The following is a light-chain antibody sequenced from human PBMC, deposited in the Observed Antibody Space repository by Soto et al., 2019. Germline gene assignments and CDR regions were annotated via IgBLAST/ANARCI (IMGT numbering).Light chain of an antibody. CDR1: SSDVGGYNY. CDR3: SSFTSINTWV. Sequence: QSALTQPASVSGSPGQSITISCTGTSSDVGGYNYVSWYQQHPGKAPKLMIYEFSNRPSGVSNRCSGSKSGNTASLTISGLQAEDEADYYCSSFTSINTWVFGGGTKLTVL. J-gene: IGLJ3*02. CDR2: EFS. V-gene: IGLV2-14*01.